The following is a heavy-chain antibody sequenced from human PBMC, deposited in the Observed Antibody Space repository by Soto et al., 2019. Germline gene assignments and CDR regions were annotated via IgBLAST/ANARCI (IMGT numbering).Heavy chain of an antibody. CDR3: ARHSYYYDSSGYYEPYYYYGMDV. J-gene: IGHJ6*02. V-gene: IGHV4-39*01. Sequence: SETLSLTCTVSGGSISSSSYYWGWIRQPPGKGLEWIGSIYYSGSTYYNPSLKSRVTISVDTSKNQFSLKLSSVTAADTAVYYCARHSYYYDSSGYYEPYYYYGMDVWGQGTTVTVSS. D-gene: IGHD3-22*01. CDR2: IYYSGST. CDR1: GGSISSSSYY.